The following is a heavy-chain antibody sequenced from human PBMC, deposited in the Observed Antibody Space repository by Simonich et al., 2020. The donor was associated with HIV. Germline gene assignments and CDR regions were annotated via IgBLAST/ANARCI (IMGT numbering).Heavy chain of an antibody. CDR1: GCTFSSYA. V-gene: IGHV3-30*07. D-gene: IGHD3-16*01. J-gene: IGHJ4*02. Sequence: QVQLVESGGGVVQPGRSLRLSCAASGCTFSSYAMHWVRQAPGKGLEWGAVITYDGSNKYYADSVKGRFTISRDNSKNTLYLQMNSLRAEDTAVYYCASGGSISSVWADDYWGQGTLVTVSS. CDR2: ITYDGSNK. CDR3: ASGGSISSVWADDY.